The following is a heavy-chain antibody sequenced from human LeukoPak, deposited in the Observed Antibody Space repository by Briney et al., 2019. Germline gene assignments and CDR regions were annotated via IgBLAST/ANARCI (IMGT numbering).Heavy chain of an antibody. Sequence: GGSLILSCVASGFTFSNYLMNWVRQAPGKGLEWVSGISHSGSSIYYADSVKGRFTISRDNSKNTLYLQMDRLRVEDTAVYYCAMALDYWGQGTLVTVSS. CDR2: ISHSGSSI. CDR1: GFTFSNYL. CDR3: AMALDY. V-gene: IGHV3-23*01. J-gene: IGHJ4*02.